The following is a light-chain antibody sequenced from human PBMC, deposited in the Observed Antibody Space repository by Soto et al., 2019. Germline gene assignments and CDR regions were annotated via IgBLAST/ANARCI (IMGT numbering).Light chain of an antibody. V-gene: IGKV3-15*01. Sequence: EIVMTQSPATLSVSPGERPTLSCRASQSISSYLAWYQQKPGQAPRLLIYGASTRATGIPDRFSGSGSGTEFTLTISSLQSEDFAVYYCQHQGTFGQGTKVDIK. J-gene: IGKJ1*01. CDR1: QSISSY. CDR2: GAS. CDR3: QHQGT.